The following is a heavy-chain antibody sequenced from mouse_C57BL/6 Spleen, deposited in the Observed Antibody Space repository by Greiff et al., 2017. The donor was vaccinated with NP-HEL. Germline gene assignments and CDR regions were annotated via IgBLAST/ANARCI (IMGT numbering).Heavy chain of an antibody. V-gene: IGHV1-81*01. CDR1: GYTFTSYG. J-gene: IGHJ2*01. D-gene: IGHD2-2*01. CDR3: TRDVYDEGFDY. Sequence: QVQLQQSGAELARPGASVKLSCKASGYTFTSYGVSWVKQRTGQGLEWIGEIYPRSGNTYYNEKFKGKATLTADKSSSTAYMELRSLTSEDSAVYFCTRDVYDEGFDYWGQGTTLTVSS. CDR2: IYPRSGNT.